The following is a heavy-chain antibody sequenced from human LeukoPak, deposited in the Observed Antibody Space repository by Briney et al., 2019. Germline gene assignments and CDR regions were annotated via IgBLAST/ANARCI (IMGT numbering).Heavy chain of an antibody. J-gene: IGHJ4*02. D-gene: IGHD3-22*01. CDR2: INSDGSST. CDR3: ARGHYYDSSGYYYSPDVDY. CDR1: GFTFSSYW. Sequence: GGSLRLSCAASGFTFSSYWMHWVRQAPGKGLVWVSRINSDGSSTSYADSVKGRFTISRDNAKNTLYLQMNSLRAEDTAVYYCARGHYYDSSGYYYSPDVDYWGQGTLVTVSS. V-gene: IGHV3-74*01.